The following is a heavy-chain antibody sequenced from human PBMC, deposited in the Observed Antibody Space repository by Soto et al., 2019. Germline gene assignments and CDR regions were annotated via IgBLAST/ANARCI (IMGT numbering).Heavy chain of an antibody. D-gene: IGHD6-19*01. J-gene: IGHJ4*02. Sequence: GGSLRLSCAASGFTFSSYSMNWVRQAPGKGLEWVSSISSSSSYIYYTDSVKGRFTISRDNAKNSLYLQMNSLRAEDTAVYYCARDPLIAVAGNDFDYWGQGTLVTVSS. CDR1: GFTFSSYS. CDR3: ARDPLIAVAGNDFDY. V-gene: IGHV3-21*01. CDR2: ISSSSSYI.